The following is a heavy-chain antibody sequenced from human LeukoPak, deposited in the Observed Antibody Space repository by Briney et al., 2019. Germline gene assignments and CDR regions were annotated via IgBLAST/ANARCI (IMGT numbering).Heavy chain of an antibody. CDR1: GFTFSSYN. D-gene: IGHD1-7*01. Sequence: GGSLRLSCAASGFTFSSYNMNWVRQAPGKGLEWVSSISSSGSYTYYADSVKGRFTISRDNAKNSLYLQMNSLRAEDTAVYYCARDYMSLNYNNFDSWGQGTLVTVSS. CDR3: ARDYMSLNYNNFDS. CDR2: ISSSGSYT. V-gene: IGHV3-21*01. J-gene: IGHJ4*02.